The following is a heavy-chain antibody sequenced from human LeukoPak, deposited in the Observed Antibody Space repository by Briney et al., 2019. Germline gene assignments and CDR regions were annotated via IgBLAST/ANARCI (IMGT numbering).Heavy chain of an antibody. V-gene: IGHV3-30-3*02. CDR1: GFTFSSYA. J-gene: IGHJ3*02. CDR3: AKSGINGFAATSAFDI. D-gene: IGHD2-15*01. CDR2: ISYDGSNK. Sequence: GGSLRLSCAASGFTFSSYAMHWVRQAPGKGLEWVAVISYDGSNKYYADSVKGRFTISRDNSKNTLYLQMNSLRAEDTAVYYCAKSGINGFAATSAFDIWGQGTMVTVSS.